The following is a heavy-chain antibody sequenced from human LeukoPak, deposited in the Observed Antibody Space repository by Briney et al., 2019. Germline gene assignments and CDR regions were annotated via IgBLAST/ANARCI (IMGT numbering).Heavy chain of an antibody. D-gene: IGHD5-18*01. CDR1: GFTVSSNY. Sequence: PGGSLRLSCAASGFTVSSNYMSWVRQAPGKGLEWVSVIYSGGSTYYADSVKGRFTISRDNSKNTLYLQMNSLRAEDTAVYYCARALTGDSYGYYYYYYMGVWGKGTTVTISS. CDR2: IYSGGST. J-gene: IGHJ6*03. CDR3: ARALTGDSYGYYYYYYMGV. V-gene: IGHV3-53*01.